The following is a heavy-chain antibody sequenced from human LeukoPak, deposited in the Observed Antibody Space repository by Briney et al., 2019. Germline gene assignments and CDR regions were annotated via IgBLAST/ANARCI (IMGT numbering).Heavy chain of an antibody. D-gene: IGHD2-2*01. J-gene: IGHJ5*02. V-gene: IGHV1-8*02. CDR3: ARSPVVPAARSRQRRNWFDP. Sequence: GASVKVSCKASGYTFTSYGISWVRQATGQGLEWMGWMNPNSGNTGYAQKFQGRVTMTRNTSISTAYMELSSLRSEDTAVYYCARSPVVPAARSRQRRNWFDPWGQGTLVTVAS. CDR2: MNPNSGNT. CDR1: GYTFTSYG.